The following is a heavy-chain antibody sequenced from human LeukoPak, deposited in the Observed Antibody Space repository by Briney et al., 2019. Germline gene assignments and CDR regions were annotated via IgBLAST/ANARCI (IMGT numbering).Heavy chain of an antibody. CDR2: IYSGGST. V-gene: IGHV3-53*01. Sequence: GGSLRLSCAASGFTVSSNYMSWVRQAPGKGLEWVSVIYSGGSTYYADSVKGRFTISRDNSKNTLYLQMNSLRAEDTAVYYCAGPTMYYYDSSGYYGAFDIWGQGTMVTVSS. D-gene: IGHD3-22*01. CDR1: GFTVSSNY. CDR3: AGPTMYYYDSSGYYGAFDI. J-gene: IGHJ3*02.